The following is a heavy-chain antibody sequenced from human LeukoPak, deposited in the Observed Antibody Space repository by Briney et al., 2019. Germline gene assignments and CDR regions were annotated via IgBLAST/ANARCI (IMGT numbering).Heavy chain of an antibody. Sequence: PGGSLRLSCAASGFTFSSYEMNWVRQAPGKGLEWVSYISSSGSTIYYADSVKGRFTISRDNAKNSLYLQMNSLRAEDTAVYYCARSGQRRCSGGYCYPYYFDYWGQGTLVTVSS. CDR2: ISSSGSTI. V-gene: IGHV3-48*03. J-gene: IGHJ4*02. CDR3: ARSGQRRCSGGYCYPYYFDY. CDR1: GFTFSSYE. D-gene: IGHD2-15*01.